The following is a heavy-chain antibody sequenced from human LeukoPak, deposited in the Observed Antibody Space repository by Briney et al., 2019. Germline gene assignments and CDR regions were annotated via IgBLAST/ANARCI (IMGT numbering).Heavy chain of an antibody. CDR2: IIPIFGTA. CDR3: ATWSSGYYFFDY. Sequence: ASVKVSCKASGGTFSSYAISWVRQAPGQGLEWMGGIIPIFGTANYAQKFQGRVTITADESTSTAYMELSSLRSEDTAVYYCATWSSGYYFFDYWGQGTLVTVSS. V-gene: IGHV1-69*13. CDR1: GGTFSSYA. D-gene: IGHD3-22*01. J-gene: IGHJ4*02.